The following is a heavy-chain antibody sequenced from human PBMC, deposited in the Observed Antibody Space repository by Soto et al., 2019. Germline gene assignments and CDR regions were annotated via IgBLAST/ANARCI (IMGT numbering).Heavy chain of an antibody. CDR1: GFTFSSYA. V-gene: IGHV3-23*01. Sequence: EVQLLESGGGLVQPGGSLRLSCAASGFTFSSYAMSWVRQAPGKGLEWVSAISGSGGSTYYADSVKGRFTISRDNSKNTLYLQMNSLRAEDTAVYYCAKDRGYSYGLTINYDFDYWGQGTLVTVSP. J-gene: IGHJ4*02. CDR2: ISGSGGST. CDR3: AKDRGYSYGLTINYDFDY. D-gene: IGHD5-18*01.